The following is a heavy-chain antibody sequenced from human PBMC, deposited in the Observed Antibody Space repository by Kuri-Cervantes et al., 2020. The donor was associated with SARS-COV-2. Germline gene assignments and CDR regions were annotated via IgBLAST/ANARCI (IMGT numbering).Heavy chain of an antibody. CDR2: ISSSSSTI. J-gene: IGHJ6*02. V-gene: IGHV3-48*02. D-gene: IGHD3-16*01. CDR3: ARDGRRSGGVIDEYYYYGMDV. Sequence: GGSLRLSCAASGFTFSSYSMNWVRQAPGKGLEWVSYISSSSSTIYYADSVKGRFTISRDNAKNSLYLQMNSLRDEDTAVYYCARDGRRSGGVIDEYYYYGMDVWGQGTTVTVSS. CDR1: GFTFSSYS.